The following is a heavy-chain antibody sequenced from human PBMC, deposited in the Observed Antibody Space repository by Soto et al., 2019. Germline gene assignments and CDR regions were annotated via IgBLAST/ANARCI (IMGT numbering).Heavy chain of an antibody. CDR1: GDSVSSNSAA. D-gene: IGHD1-1*01. V-gene: IGHV6-1*01. CDR3: ARGNWNDGVWAFDI. J-gene: IGHJ3*02. CDR2: TYYRSKWYN. Sequence: PSQTLSLTCVISGDSVSSNSAAWNWIRQSPSRGLEWLGRTYYRSKWYNDYAVSVKSRITINPDTSKSQFSLQLNSVTPEDTVVYYCARGNWNDGVWAFDIWGQGTMVTVSS.